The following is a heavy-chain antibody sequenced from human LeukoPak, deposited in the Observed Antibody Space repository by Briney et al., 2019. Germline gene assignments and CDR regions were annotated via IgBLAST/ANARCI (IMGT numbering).Heavy chain of an antibody. D-gene: IGHD4-17*01. Sequence: ASVKVSCKASGGTFSSYAISWVRQAPGQGLEWMGRIIPIFGIANYAQKFQGRVTITADKSTSTAYMELSSLRSEDTAVYYCADLTTLTTEHYYYGMDVWGQGTTVTVSS. J-gene: IGHJ6*02. V-gene: IGHV1-69*04. CDR2: IIPIFGIA. CDR3: ADLTTLTTEHYYYGMDV. CDR1: GGTFSSYA.